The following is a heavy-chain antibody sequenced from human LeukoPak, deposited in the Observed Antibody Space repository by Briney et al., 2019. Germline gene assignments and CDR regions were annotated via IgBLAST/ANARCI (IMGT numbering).Heavy chain of an antibody. CDR2: IYYSGST. Sequence: PSETLSLTCTVSGGSISSYYWSWIRQPPGKGLEWIGYIYYSGSTNYNPSLKSRVTISVDTSKNQFSLKLSSVTAADTAVYYCARAEKSYDFWSGYYIGNWFDPWGQGTLVTVSS. J-gene: IGHJ5*02. CDR3: ARAEKSYDFWSGYYIGNWFDP. CDR1: GGSISSYY. D-gene: IGHD3-3*01. V-gene: IGHV4-59*01.